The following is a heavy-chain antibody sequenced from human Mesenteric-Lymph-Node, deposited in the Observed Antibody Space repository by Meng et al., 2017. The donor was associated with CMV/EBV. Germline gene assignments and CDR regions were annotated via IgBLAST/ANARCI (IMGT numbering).Heavy chain of an antibody. D-gene: IGHD3-10*01. CDR1: GSTFTAYY. CDR3: AVSLSSGGIFDY. CDR2: INPNSGTT. J-gene: IGHJ4*02. Sequence: CKASGSTFTAYYIHGGGQAPGQRLEWMGWINPNSGTTDYAQDFQGRVSMTRDTSINTVYMDLSRLGSDDTALYFCAVSLSSGGIFDYWGQGTLVTVSS. V-gene: IGHV1-2*02.